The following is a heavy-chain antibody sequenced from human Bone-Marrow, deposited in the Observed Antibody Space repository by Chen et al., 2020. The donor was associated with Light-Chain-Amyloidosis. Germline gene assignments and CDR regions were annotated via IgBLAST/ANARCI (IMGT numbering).Heavy chain of an antibody. D-gene: IGHD3-10*01. Sequence: QVQLVQPGSEGKKPGASVSVSCRALGYHFTGYYIPGVRQAPGQGLRWVGRIDPKSGDTNYAQKFQGRITMTGDATITAAHMELTNLGYDDTTVYYCATAPSYWYGDWGQGTLVTVSS. V-gene: IGHV1-2*06. CDR2: IDPKSGDT. J-gene: IGHJ4*02. CDR3: ATAPSYWYGD. CDR1: GYHFTGYY.